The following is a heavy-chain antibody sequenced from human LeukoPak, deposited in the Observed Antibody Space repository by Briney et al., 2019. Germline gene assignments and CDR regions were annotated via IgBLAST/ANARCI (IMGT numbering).Heavy chain of an antibody. V-gene: IGHV3-30*04. Sequence: GGSLRLSCAASGFTFSSYAMHWVRQAPGKGLEWVAVISYDGSNKYYADSVKGRFTISRDNSKNTLYLQMNSLRAEDTAVYYCAKGYIAVAGTGGYWGQGTLVTVSS. CDR1: GFTFSSYA. CDR3: AKGYIAVAGTGGY. D-gene: IGHD6-19*01. J-gene: IGHJ4*02. CDR2: ISYDGSNK.